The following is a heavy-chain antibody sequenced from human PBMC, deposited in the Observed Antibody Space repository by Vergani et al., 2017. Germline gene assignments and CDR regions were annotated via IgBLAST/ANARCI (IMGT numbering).Heavy chain of an antibody. CDR2: IFRSGTT. Sequence: QVQLQESGPGLVKPSQTLSLTCTVSGDSLSSSDHYWSWIRQRPDKGLEWVGHIFRSGTTYYNPSLKSRLIMSVDTSKNQFSLKLTSVTAADTAMYYGARENVVIARIFDFWGQGTLVTVSS. V-gene: IGHV4-31*03. CDR1: GDSLSSSDHY. CDR3: ARENVVIARIFDF. D-gene: IGHD2-21*01. J-gene: IGHJ4*02.